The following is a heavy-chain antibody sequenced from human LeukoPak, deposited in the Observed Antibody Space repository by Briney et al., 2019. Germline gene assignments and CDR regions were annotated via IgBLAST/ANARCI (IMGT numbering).Heavy chain of an antibody. V-gene: IGHV3-33*01. J-gene: IGHJ4*02. Sequence: PGGSLRLSCAASGFTFSSYGMRWVRQAPGKGLEWVAVIWYDGSNKYYADSVKGRFTISRDNSKNTLYLQMNSLRAEDTAVYYCARDRVATITWYFDYWGQGTLVTVSS. CDR2: IWYDGSNK. CDR1: GFTFSSYG. D-gene: IGHD5-12*01. CDR3: ARDRVATITWYFDY.